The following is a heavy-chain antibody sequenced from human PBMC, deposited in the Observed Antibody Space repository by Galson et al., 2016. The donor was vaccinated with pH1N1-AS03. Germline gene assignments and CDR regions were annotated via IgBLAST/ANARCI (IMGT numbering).Heavy chain of an antibody. CDR1: GFTLSSYW. CDR2: IKQDGSVE. J-gene: IGHJ4*02. V-gene: IGHV3-7*01. CDR3: ARAVGGGDSL. D-gene: IGHD4-23*01. Sequence: SLRLSCAASGFTLSSYWMTWVRQAPGKGLEWVANIKQDGSVEYYVDSVKGRFTISRDNAKNSLYLQMNSLRDEDTAVYYCARAVGGGDSLWGQGTLVTVSA.